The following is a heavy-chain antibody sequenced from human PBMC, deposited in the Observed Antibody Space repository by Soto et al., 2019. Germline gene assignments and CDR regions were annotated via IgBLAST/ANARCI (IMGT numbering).Heavy chain of an antibody. V-gene: IGHV4-39*01. CDR2: IYYSGST. D-gene: IGHD3-16*01. CDR1: GGSISSSSYY. J-gene: IGHJ2*01. Sequence: QLQLQESGPGLVKPSETLSLTCTVSGGSISSSSYYWGWIRQPPGKGLEWIGSIYYSGSTYYNPSLKSRVTISVDTSKNQFSLKLSSVTAADTAVYYCARHEGEGGNWYFDLWGRGTLVTVSS. CDR3: ARHEGEGGNWYFDL.